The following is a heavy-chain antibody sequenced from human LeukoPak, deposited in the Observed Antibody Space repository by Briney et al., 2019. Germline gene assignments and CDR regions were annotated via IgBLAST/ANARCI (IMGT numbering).Heavy chain of an antibody. CDR1: GFTFSSYW. CDR2: IKQDGSEK. J-gene: IGHJ2*01. Sequence: GGSLRLSCAASGFTFSSYWMSWVRQAPGKGLEWVANIKQDGSEKYYVDSVKGRFTISRDNAKNSLYLQMNSLRAEDTAVYYRASTTVNLGWYFDLWGRGALVTVSS. D-gene: IGHD4-17*01. CDR3: ASTTVNLGWYFDL. V-gene: IGHV3-7*01.